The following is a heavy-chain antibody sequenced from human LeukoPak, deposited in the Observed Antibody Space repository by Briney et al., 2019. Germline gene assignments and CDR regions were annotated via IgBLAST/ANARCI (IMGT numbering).Heavy chain of an antibody. D-gene: IGHD6-19*01. CDR3: AKLPASSGWYGGRFDY. V-gene: IGHV3-23*01. CDR2: ISGSGGST. CDR1: GFTFSSYA. Sequence: GGSLRLSCAASGFTFSSYAMSWVRQAPGKGLEWVSAISGSGGSTYYADSVKGRFTISRDNSKNTLYLQMNSLRAEDTAVYYCAKLPASSGWYGGRFDYWGQGTLVTVSS. J-gene: IGHJ4*02.